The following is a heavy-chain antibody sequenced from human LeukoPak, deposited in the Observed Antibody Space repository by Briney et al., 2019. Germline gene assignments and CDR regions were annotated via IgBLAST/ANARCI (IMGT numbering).Heavy chain of an antibody. J-gene: IGHJ4*02. D-gene: IGHD6-13*01. CDR2: IYYSGST. V-gene: IGHV4-59*08. CDR3: ARTRSWYYFDY. Sequence: SETLSLTCTVSGGSISSYYWSWIRQPPGKGLEWIGYIYYSGSTNYNPSLKSRVTISVDTSKNQFSLKLSSVTAADTAVYYCARTRSWYYFDYWGQGTLVTVSS. CDR1: GGSISSYY.